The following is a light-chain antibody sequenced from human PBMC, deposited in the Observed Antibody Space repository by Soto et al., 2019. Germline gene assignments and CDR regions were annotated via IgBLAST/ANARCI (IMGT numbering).Light chain of an antibody. CDR3: SSYEGSHAWV. V-gene: IGLV2-11*01. J-gene: IGLJ3*02. Sequence: QSALTQPRSVSGSPGQSVAISCTGTRSDVSWYQHHPGKAPKLMIYDVYKRPSGVPDRFSGSKSGNTASLTISGLQAEDEADYYCSSYEGSHAWVFGGGTKLTVL. CDR1: RSDV. CDR2: DVY.